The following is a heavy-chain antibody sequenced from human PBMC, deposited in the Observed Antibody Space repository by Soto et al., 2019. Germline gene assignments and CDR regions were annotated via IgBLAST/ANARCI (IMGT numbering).Heavy chain of an antibody. Sequence: ASVKVSCKASGYTFTSYGISWVRQAPGQGLEWMGWISAYNGNTNYAQKLQGRVTMTTDTSTSTAYMELRSLRSDDTAVYYCARVAIAYCGGDCYSGWFDPWGQGTLVTVSS. J-gene: IGHJ5*02. CDR3: ARVAIAYCGGDCYSGWFDP. V-gene: IGHV1-18*01. CDR1: GYTFTSYG. D-gene: IGHD2-21*02. CDR2: ISAYNGNT.